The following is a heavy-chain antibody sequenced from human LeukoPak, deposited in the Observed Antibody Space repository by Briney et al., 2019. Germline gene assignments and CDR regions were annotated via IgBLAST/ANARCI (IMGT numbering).Heavy chain of an antibody. CDR2: INPNSGGT. CDR1: GYTFIDYY. D-gene: IGHD6-19*01. V-gene: IGHV1-2*02. Sequence: ASVKVSCKSSGYTFIDYYIHWVRQAPGQGLEWMGWINPNSGGTNYAQKFQGRVTMTRDTSISTAYMELSRLRSDDTAVYYCARAGAGTNWFDPWGQGTLVTVSS. J-gene: IGHJ5*02. CDR3: ARAGAGTNWFDP.